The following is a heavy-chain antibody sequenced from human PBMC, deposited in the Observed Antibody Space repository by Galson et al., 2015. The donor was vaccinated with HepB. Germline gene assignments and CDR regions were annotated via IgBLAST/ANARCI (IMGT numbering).Heavy chain of an antibody. CDR1: GFTFSSYA. CDR2: ISGSGGST. V-gene: IGHV3-23*01. D-gene: IGHD3-3*01. J-gene: IGHJ5*02. CDR3: AKRGEIALRSYDFWSGYPNWFDP. Sequence: SLRLSCAASGFTFSSYAMSWVRQAPGKGLEWVSAISGSGGSTYYADSVKGRFTISRDNSKDTLYLQMNSLRAEDTAVYYCAKRGEIALRSYDFWSGYPNWFDPWGQGTLVTVSS.